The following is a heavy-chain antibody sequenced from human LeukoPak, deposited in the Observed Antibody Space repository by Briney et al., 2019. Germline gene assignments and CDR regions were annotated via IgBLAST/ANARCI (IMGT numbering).Heavy chain of an antibody. D-gene: IGHD2-21*02. V-gene: IGHV4-34*01. CDR1: GGSFSEYY. J-gene: IGHJ4*02. CDR3: ARTYCGGDCYYRY. Sequence: SETLSLTCAVYGGSFSEYYWSWIRQPPGKGLEWIGEINHSGSTNYNPSLKSRVTISVDTSKNQFSLKLTSVTAADTAVYYCARTYCGGDCYYRYWGQGTLVTVSS. CDR2: INHSGST.